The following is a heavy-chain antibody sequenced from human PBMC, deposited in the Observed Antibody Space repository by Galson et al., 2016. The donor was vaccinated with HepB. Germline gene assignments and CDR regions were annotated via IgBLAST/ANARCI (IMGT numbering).Heavy chain of an antibody. J-gene: IGHJ1*01. CDR2: IYSAGGT. CDR3: ARSSGWYGYFQH. V-gene: IGHV3-53*01. D-gene: IGHD6-19*01. CDR1: GFTVSSNY. Sequence: SLRLSCAASGFTVSSNYMSWVRQAPGKGLEWVSVIYSAGGTFYADSVKGRFSISRDNSKNTVYLQMNSLRAEETAMYYCARSSGWYGYFQHWGQGTLVTVSA.